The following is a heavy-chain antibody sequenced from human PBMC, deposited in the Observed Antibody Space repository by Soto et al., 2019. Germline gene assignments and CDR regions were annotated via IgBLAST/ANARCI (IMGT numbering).Heavy chain of an antibody. D-gene: IGHD2-2*01. V-gene: IGHV4-61*05. CDR3: ARRVSSSEYFQP. CDR2: IYYSGST. Sequence: PSETLSLTCTVSGGSISSRSYYWSWIRQPPGRGLEWIAYIYYSGSTNYNPSLKSRVTISIDTSKNQFSLKLSSVTAADTAVYYCARRVSSSEYFQPWGQGTLVTVSS. CDR1: GGSISSRSYY. J-gene: IGHJ1*01.